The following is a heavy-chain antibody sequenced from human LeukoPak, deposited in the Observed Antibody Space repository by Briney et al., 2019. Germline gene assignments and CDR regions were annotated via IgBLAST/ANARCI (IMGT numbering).Heavy chain of an antibody. CDR3: ARETRDGYNSYYFDY. J-gene: IGHJ4*02. Sequence: SETLSLTCAVPSGSVMSYYWSSMRHPPGKGVKWIGYIYYSGSTNYNPSLKSRVTISVDTSKNQFSLNLSSVTAADTAVYYCARETRDGYNSYYFDYWGQGTLVTVSS. CDR1: SGSVMSYY. V-gene: IGHV4-59*02. CDR2: IYYSGST. D-gene: IGHD5-24*01.